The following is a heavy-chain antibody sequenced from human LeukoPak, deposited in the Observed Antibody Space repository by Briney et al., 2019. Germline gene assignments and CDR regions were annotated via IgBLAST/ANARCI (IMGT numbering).Heavy chain of an antibody. CDR3: ARGRVSSSTWYSTYYYYFYMDV. Sequence: PSETLSLTCSVSDNSISMYYWTWIRQPPGKGLEWIGYVDHTGSTNFNPSLNGRVSISRDTTKNLFSLRLRSVTAADTAVYFCARGRVSSSTWYSTYYYYFYMDVWGKGTTVTVSS. J-gene: IGHJ6*03. D-gene: IGHD1-1*01. CDR1: DNSISMYY. CDR2: VDHTGST. V-gene: IGHV4-59*01.